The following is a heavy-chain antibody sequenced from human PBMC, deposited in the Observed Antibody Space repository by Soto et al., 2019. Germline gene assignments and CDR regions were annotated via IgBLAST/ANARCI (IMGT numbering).Heavy chain of an antibody. Sequence: QVQLQESGPGLVKPSETLSLTCTVSGDSISNYYWSWLRQPAGKRLEWIGRFYTSGGTNFNPSFKSRLAMSVDLSTNRFCMELRSVTAADTAIYYCARRDSFSSGRAFDIWGQGVLVTVSS. CDR2: FYTSGGT. V-gene: IGHV4-4*07. CDR3: ARRDSFSSGRAFDI. J-gene: IGHJ4*02. CDR1: GDSISNYY. D-gene: IGHD6-6*01.